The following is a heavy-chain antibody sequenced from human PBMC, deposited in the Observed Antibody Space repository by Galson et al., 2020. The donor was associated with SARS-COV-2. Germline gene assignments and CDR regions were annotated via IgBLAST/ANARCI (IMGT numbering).Heavy chain of an antibody. CDR3: ARQGGGIWSNFYGMDV. J-gene: IGHJ6*02. Sequence: SETLSLTCTVSGGSISGYYWSWIRQPPGKGLEWIGYIYYTGSTNYSPSLKSRVTISVDMSKNQFSLKLSSVTAADTAVYYCARQGGGIWSNFYGMDVWGRGTTVTVSS. V-gene: IGHV4-59*08. CDR2: IYYTGST. CDR1: GGSISGYY. D-gene: IGHD1-20*01.